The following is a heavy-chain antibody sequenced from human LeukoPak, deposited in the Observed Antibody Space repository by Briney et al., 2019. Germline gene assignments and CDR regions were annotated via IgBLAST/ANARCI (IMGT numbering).Heavy chain of an antibody. Sequence: SVKVSCKASGGTFSSYAISWVRQAPGQGLEWMGGIIPIFGTANYAQKFQGRVTITADESTSTAYMELSSLRSEDTAVYYCARARIGYCRITSCPAFGYWGQGTLVTVSS. CDR3: ARARIGYCRITSCPAFGY. J-gene: IGHJ4*02. CDR1: GGTFSSYA. D-gene: IGHD2-2*03. CDR2: IIPIFGTA. V-gene: IGHV1-69*13.